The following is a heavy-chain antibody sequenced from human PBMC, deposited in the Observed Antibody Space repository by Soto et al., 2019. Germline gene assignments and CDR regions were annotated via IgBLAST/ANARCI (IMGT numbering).Heavy chain of an antibody. V-gene: IGHV1-3*01. Sequence: GASVKVSCKECGDSLTSYAMHWVRQAHGQRLEWMGWINAGNGNTKYSQKFQGRVTITRDTSASTAYMELNSLRAEDTAVYYCARSDYGSGILEGMGYWGQGTLVTVSS. J-gene: IGHJ4*02. D-gene: IGHD3-10*01. CDR2: INAGNGNT. CDR1: GDSLTSYA. CDR3: ARSDYGSGILEGMGY.